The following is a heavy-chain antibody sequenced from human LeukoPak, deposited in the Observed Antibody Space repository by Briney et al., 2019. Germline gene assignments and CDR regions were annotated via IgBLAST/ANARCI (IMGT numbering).Heavy chain of an antibody. CDR2: IYYSGST. CDR3: ARDRSGYGDLLDY. V-gene: IGHV4-59*01. Sequence: PSETLSLTCTVSGGSISSYYWSWIRQPPGKGLEWIGYIYYSGSTNYNPSLKSRVTISVDTSKNQFSLKLSSVTAADTAVYYCARDRSGYGDLLDYWGQGTLVTVSS. J-gene: IGHJ4*02. D-gene: IGHD5-12*01. CDR1: GGSISSYY.